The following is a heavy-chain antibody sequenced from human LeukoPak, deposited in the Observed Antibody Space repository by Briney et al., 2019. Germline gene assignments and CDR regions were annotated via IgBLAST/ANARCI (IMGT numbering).Heavy chain of an antibody. CDR1: GYTFTGYY. Sequence: GASVKVSCKASGYTFTGYYMHWVRQAPGQGLEWMGWINPNSGGTNYAQKFQGRVTMTRDTSISTAYMELSRLRSGDTAVYYCARDPRYSSSWYDFDYWGQGTLVTVSS. CDR2: INPNSGGT. CDR3: ARDPRYSSSWYDFDY. V-gene: IGHV1-2*02. J-gene: IGHJ4*02. D-gene: IGHD6-13*01.